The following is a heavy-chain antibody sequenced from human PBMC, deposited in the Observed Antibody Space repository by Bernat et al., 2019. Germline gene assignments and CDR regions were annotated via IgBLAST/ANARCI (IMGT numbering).Heavy chain of an antibody. V-gene: IGHV3-30*04. D-gene: IGHD2-21*01. CDR3: AKAYDRSTYYFDY. CDR2: IFYDGGNK. Sequence: QVQLVESGGSVVQPGRSLRLSCAASGFTFSSYPMHWVRQAPGKGLEWVAVIFYDGGNKFYADSVTGRFTISRDNSKNTLYLQINSLRAEDTAVYYCAKAYDRSTYYFDYWGQGTLVAVSS. CDR1: GFTFSSYP. J-gene: IGHJ4*02.